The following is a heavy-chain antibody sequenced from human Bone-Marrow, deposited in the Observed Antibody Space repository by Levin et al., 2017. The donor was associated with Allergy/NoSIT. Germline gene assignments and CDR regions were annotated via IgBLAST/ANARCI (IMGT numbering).Heavy chain of an antibody. CDR1: GFTVSSNY. CDR3: ARDGHRASYYYYGMDV. CDR2: IYSGGRA. Sequence: GESLKISCAASGFTVSSNYMSWVRQAPGKGLEWVSVIYSGGRAYYADSVKGRFTISRDKSNNTLYLQMNSLRAEDTAVYYCARDGHRASYYYYGMDVWGKGTTVTVSS. J-gene: IGHJ6*04. V-gene: IGHV3-66*01.